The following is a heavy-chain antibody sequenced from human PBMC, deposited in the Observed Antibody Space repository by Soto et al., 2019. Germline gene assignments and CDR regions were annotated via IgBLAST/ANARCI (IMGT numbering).Heavy chain of an antibody. CDR3: AKGGGITGTGSSDY. V-gene: IGHV3-23*01. CDR1: GFTFSSYA. D-gene: IGHD1-20*01. J-gene: IGHJ4*02. CDR2: ISGSGGST. Sequence: PGGSLRLSCAASGFTFSSYAMSWVRQAPGKGLEWVSAISGSGGSTYYADSVKGRFTISRDNSKNTLYLQMNSLRAEDTAVYYCAKGGGITGTGSSDYWGQGTLVTVSS.